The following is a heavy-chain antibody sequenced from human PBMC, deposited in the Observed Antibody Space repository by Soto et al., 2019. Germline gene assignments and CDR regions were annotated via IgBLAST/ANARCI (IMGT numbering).Heavy chain of an antibody. CDR3: ASLPHYYDSSGYGSYYFDY. CDR2: IYYSGST. CDR1: GGSISSSSYY. V-gene: IGHV4-39*01. Sequence: ETLSLTCTVSGGSISSSSYYWGWIRQPPGKGLEWIGSIYYSGSTYYNPSLKSRVTISVDTSKNQFSLKLSSVTAADTAVYYCASLPHYYDSSGYGSYYFDYWGQGTLVTVSS. D-gene: IGHD3-22*01. J-gene: IGHJ4*02.